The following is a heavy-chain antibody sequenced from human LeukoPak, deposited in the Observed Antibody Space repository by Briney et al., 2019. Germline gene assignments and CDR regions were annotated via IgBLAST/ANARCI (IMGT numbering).Heavy chain of an antibody. D-gene: IGHD3-10*01. CDR1: GFTFSSYA. V-gene: IGHV3-23*01. CDR3: AKGIPDYYGSGSYYDY. Sequence: SGGSLRLSCAASGFTFSSYAMSWVRQAPGKGLEWVSAISGSGGSTYYADSVKGRFTISRDNSKNTLYLQMNSLRAEDTAVYYCAKGIPDYYGSGSYYDYWGQGTLVTVSS. J-gene: IGHJ4*02. CDR2: ISGSGGST.